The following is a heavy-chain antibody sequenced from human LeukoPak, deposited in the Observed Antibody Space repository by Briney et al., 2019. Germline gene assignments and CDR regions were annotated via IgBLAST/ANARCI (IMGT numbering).Heavy chain of an antibody. CDR3: ARDNYGSGTGFFDY. V-gene: IGHV4-59*01. Sequence: SETLSLTCTVSGGSISSYYWSWIRQPPGKGLEWIGYIYYSGSTNYNPSLKSRVTISVDTSKNQFSLKLSSVTAADPAVYYCARDNYGSGTGFFDYWGQGTLVTVSS. D-gene: IGHD3-10*01. CDR1: GGSISSYY. J-gene: IGHJ4*02. CDR2: IYYSGST.